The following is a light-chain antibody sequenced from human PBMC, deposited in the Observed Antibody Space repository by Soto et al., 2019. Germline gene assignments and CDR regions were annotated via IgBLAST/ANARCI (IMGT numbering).Light chain of an antibody. CDR2: VAS. J-gene: IGKJ4*01. CDR3: KQTYSNPPLT. Sequence: DIQMTQSPSSLSASVGDRVTITCRASQSITTYLNWYQQKSGKAPKLLIYVASNLQSGVPSRFSGNGSGTDFFLTISSLQPEDFATYFCKQTYSNPPLTFGGGTKVEIK. V-gene: IGKV1-39*01. CDR1: QSITTY.